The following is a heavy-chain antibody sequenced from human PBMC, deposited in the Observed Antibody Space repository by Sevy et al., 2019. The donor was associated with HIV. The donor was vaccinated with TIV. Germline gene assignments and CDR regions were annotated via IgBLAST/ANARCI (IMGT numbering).Heavy chain of an antibody. CDR3: AKDLDIVVVPAG. CDR1: GFTFSSYA. Sequence: GGSLRLSYAASGFTFSSYAMSWVRQAPGKGLEWVSAISGSGGSTYYADSVKGRFTISRDNSKNTLYLQMNSLRAEDTAVYYCAKDLDIVVVPAGWGQGTLVTVSS. CDR2: ISGSGGST. V-gene: IGHV3-23*01. J-gene: IGHJ4*02. D-gene: IGHD2-2*01.